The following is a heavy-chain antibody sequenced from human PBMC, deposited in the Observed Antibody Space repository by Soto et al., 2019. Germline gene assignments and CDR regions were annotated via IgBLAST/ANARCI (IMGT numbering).Heavy chain of an antibody. CDR1: GGSISSSSYF. CDR3: ARRGWELLDAFDI. CDR2: MYYTGNT. D-gene: IGHD1-26*01. Sequence: QLQLRESGPGLVKPSETLSLTCTVSGGSISSSSYFWGWIRQPPGKGLEWIGTMYYTGNTYYNPSLKSRVTISVDTSRTQFSLRLTSVTAADTAVYYCARRGWELLDAFDIWGQGTMVTVSS. J-gene: IGHJ3*02. V-gene: IGHV4-39*01.